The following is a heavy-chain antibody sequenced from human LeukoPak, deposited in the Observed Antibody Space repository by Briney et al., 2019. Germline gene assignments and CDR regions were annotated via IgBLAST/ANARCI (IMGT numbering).Heavy chain of an antibody. CDR2: IYTSGST. Sequence: PSETLSLTCTVSGGSISSGSYYWSWIRQPAGKGLEWIGRIYTSGSTNYNPSLKSRVTISVDTSKNQFSLKLRSVTAADTAVYYCARDGVYTDSLDYWGQGTLVTVSS. CDR3: ARDGVYTDSLDY. J-gene: IGHJ4*02. V-gene: IGHV4-61*02. D-gene: IGHD2-8*01. CDR1: GGSISSGSYY.